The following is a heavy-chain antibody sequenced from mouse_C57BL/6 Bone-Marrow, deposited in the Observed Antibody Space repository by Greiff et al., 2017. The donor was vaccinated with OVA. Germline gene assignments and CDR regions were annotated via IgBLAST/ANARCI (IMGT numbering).Heavy chain of an antibody. CDR1: GYSITSGYY. D-gene: IGHD2-5*01. V-gene: IGHV3-6*01. Sequence: EVQRVESGPGLVKPSQSLSLTCSVTGYSITSGYYWNWIRQFPGNNLEWMGYISYDGSNNYNPSLNIRISITRDTSTNQFFLKLNSVTTEDTATYYCARNAYYSNYDYYAMDYWGQGTSVTVSS. CDR3: ARNAYYSNYDYYAMDY. CDR2: ISYDGSN. J-gene: IGHJ4*01.